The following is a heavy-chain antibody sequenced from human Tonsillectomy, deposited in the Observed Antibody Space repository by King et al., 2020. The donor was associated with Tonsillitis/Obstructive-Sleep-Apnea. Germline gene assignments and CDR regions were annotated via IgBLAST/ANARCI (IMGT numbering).Heavy chain of an antibody. D-gene: IGHD3-22*01. Sequence: VQLVESGGGLVQPGRSLRLSCAASGFTFDDYAMHWVRQAPGKGLEWVSGISWNSGSIGYANSVKGRFTISRDNAKNSLYLQMNSLRAEDTALYYCAKSRIVVVNQALIHYWGQGTLVTVSS. CDR2: ISWNSGSI. J-gene: IGHJ4*02. CDR1: GFTFDDYA. CDR3: AKSRIVVVNQALIHY. V-gene: IGHV3-9*01.